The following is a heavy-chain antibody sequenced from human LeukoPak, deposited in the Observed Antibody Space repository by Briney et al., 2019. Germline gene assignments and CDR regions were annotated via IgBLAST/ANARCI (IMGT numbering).Heavy chain of an antibody. CDR2: MKIEGSEE. Sequence: PGGSLGLSCVASGFTFSSYWMSWVRQAPGKGLEWVANMKIEGSEEYYVDAVKGRFTISRDNAKNSLYLHMKSLRVDNTAVYYCTRWARYCSSGSCYSWFDPWGQGTMVTVSS. D-gene: IGHD2-15*01. CDR1: GFTFSSYW. V-gene: IGHV3-7*01. CDR3: TRWARYCSSGSCYSWFDP. J-gene: IGHJ5*02.